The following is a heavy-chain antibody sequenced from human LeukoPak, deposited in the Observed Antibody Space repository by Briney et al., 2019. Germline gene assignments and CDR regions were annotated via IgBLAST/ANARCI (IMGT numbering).Heavy chain of an antibody. CDR3: ARGWYSSGWYSGEFFDY. D-gene: IGHD6-19*01. Sequence: TSQTLSLTCTVSGGSISSGDYYWSWIRQPPGKGLEWIGYIYYSGSTYYNPSLKSRVTISVDTSKNQFSLKLSSVTAADTAVYYCARGWYSSGWYSGEFFDYWGQGTLVTVSS. J-gene: IGHJ4*02. CDR2: IYYSGST. CDR1: GGSISSGDYY. V-gene: IGHV4-30-4*08.